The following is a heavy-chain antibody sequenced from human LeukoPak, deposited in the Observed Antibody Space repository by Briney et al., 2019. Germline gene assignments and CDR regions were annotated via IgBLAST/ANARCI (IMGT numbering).Heavy chain of an antibody. CDR1: GFTFTSYS. Sequence: GGSLRLSCAASGFTFTSYSMNWVRQAPGKGLEWVSTISGGGGSTYYADSVKGRFTISRDNSKNTLYLQVNSLRAEDTAVYYCAKDLSIVGAPYYFDYWGQGTLVTVSS. D-gene: IGHD1-26*01. J-gene: IGHJ4*02. V-gene: IGHV3-23*01. CDR2: ISGGGGST. CDR3: AKDLSIVGAPYYFDY.